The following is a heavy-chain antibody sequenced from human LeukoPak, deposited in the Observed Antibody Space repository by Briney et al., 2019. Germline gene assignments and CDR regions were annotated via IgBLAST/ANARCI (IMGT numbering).Heavy chain of an antibody. D-gene: IGHD4-11*01. CDR3: ARAGDNTVTTGKFDY. J-gene: IGHJ4*02. CDR1: GGSFSGYY. V-gene: IGHV4-34*01. Sequence: PSETLSLTCAVYGGSFSGYYWSWIRQPPGKGLEWIGEINHSGSTNYNPSLKSRVTISVDTSKNQFSLKLSSVTAADTAVYYCARAGDNTVTTGKFDYWGQGTLVTVSS. CDR2: INHSGST.